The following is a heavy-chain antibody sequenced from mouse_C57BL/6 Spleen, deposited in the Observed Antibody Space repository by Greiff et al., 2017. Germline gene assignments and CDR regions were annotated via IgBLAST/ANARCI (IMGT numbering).Heavy chain of an antibody. V-gene: IGHV1-52*01. CDR2: IDPSDSET. J-gene: IGHJ1*03. Sequence: QVHVKQPGAELVRPGSSVKLSCKASGYTFTSYWMHWVKQRPIQGLEWIGNIDPSDSETHYNQKFKDKATLTVDKSSSTAYMQLSSLTSEDSAVYYCARGGTIVPNWYFDVWGTGTTVTVSS. D-gene: IGHD2-5*01. CDR3: ARGGTIVPNWYFDV. CDR1: GYTFTSYW.